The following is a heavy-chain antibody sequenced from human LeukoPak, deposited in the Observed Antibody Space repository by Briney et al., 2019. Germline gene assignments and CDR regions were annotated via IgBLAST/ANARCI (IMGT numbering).Heavy chain of an antibody. V-gene: IGHV4-34*01. D-gene: IGHD3-9*01. CDR3: ARPFSVLRYSRSRGNTDY. Sequence: SETLSLTCAVYGGSFSGYYWSWIRQPPGKGLEWIGEINHSGSTNYNPSLKSRVTISVDTSKNQFSLKLSSVTAADTAVYYCARPFSVLRYSRSRGNTDYWGQGTLVTVSS. CDR2: INHSGST. J-gene: IGHJ4*02. CDR1: GGSFSGYY.